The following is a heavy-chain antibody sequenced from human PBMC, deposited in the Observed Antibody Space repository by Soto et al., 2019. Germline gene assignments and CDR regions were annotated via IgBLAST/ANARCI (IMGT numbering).Heavy chain of an antibody. CDR3: ARDLSGYSNGFGP. CDR2: INPNSGNT. V-gene: IGHV1-2*02. J-gene: IGHJ5*02. CDR1: GYTFSDYY. Sequence: QVQVEQSGAEVKKPGASVKVSCKTSGYTFSDYYMHWVRQAPGQGLEWMGWINPNSGNTDYAQKVRGKVTMTKETSITTAYMELTSLRSDDTAMYYCARDLSGYSNGFGPWGQATLVSVSS. D-gene: IGHD3-22*01.